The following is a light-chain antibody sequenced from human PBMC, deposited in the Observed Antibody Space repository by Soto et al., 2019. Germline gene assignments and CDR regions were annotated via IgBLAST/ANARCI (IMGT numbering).Light chain of an antibody. J-gene: IGLJ1*01. Sequence: QSVLAQPASVSGSPGQSITISCTGTSSDVGAYNYVSWYQQNPGKAPKLLIYDVRYRPSGVSNRFSCSKSGNTAYLFISGLQAEDEADYYCSSFTSRHTYVFGSGTKLTVL. CDR3: SSFTSRHTYV. CDR2: DVR. V-gene: IGLV2-14*01. CDR1: SSDVGAYNY.